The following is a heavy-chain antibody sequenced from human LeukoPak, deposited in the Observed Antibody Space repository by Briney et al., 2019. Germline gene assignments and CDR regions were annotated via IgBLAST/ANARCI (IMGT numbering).Heavy chain of an antibody. V-gene: IGHV4-39*07. CDR2: FYHGGST. J-gene: IGHJ6*03. Sequence: SETLSLTCTVSGGSISSSSYFWGWIRQPPGKGLEWIGTFYHGGSTYYNPSLKSRVTISVDTSKNQFSLKLSSVTAADTAVYYCARGSQNSYYYYYMDVWGKGTTVTVSS. D-gene: IGHD2/OR15-2a*01. CDR3: ARGSQNSYYYYYMDV. CDR1: GGSISSSSYF.